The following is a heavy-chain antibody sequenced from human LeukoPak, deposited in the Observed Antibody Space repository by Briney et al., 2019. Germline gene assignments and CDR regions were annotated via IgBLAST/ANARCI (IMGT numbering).Heavy chain of an antibody. CDR1: GFTFGSHA. J-gene: IGHJ4*02. CDR3: GKTTVGYSSGQKPAWPVDY. V-gene: IGHV3-23*01. CDR2: IFGSGGSP. D-gene: IGHD5-18*01. Sequence: GGSLRLSCEASGFTFGSHAMYWVRQAPGEGLEWVAGIFGSGGSPHYADPVKGRFTISRDNSRNTVYLQINSLRAEDTAVYYCGKTTVGYSSGQKPAWPVDYWGQGTLVTVSS.